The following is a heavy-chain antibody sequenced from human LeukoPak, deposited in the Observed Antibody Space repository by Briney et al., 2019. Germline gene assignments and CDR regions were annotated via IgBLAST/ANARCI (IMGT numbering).Heavy chain of an antibody. CDR3: AFDDWIAVAGTGDY. D-gene: IGHD6-19*01. V-gene: IGHV3-30*02. J-gene: IGHJ4*02. CDR2: IRYDGSNT. CDR1: GFIFSTYG. Sequence: PGGSLRLSCAASGFIFSTYGMHWVRQAPGKGLEWVAFIRYDGSNTYHADSVKGRFSISRDNAKNSLYLQMNSLRAEDTAVYYCAFDDWIAVAGTGDYWGQGTLVTVSS.